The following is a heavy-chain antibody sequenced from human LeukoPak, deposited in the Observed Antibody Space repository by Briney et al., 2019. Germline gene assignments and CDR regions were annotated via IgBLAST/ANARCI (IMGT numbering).Heavy chain of an antibody. D-gene: IGHD3-10*01. CDR3: ARGRFGPLITMVRGVFDY. V-gene: IGHV1-3*01. Sequence: ASVKVSCKASGYTFTSHAMHWVRQAPGQRLEWMGWINAGNGNTKYSQKFQGRVTITRDTSASTAYMELSSLRSEDTAVYYCARGRFGPLITMVRGVFDYWGQGTLVTVSS. CDR2: INAGNGNT. J-gene: IGHJ4*02. CDR1: GYTFTSHA.